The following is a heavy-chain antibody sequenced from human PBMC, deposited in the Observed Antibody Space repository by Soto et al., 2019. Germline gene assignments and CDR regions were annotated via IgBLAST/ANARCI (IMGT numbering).Heavy chain of an antibody. CDR3: AVTWIQLWPHDY. Sequence: GGSLRLSCAASGFTFSSYAMHWVRQAPGKGLEWVAVISYDGSNKYYADSVKGRFTISRDNSKNTLYLQMNSLRAEDTAVYYCAVTWIQLWPHDYWGQGTLVTVSS. V-gene: IGHV3-30-3*01. CDR2: ISYDGSNK. D-gene: IGHD5-18*01. CDR1: GFTFSSYA. J-gene: IGHJ4*02.